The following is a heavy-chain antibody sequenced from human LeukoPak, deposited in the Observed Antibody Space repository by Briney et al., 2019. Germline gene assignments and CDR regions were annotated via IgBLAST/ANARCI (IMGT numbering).Heavy chain of an antibody. CDR2: IYDSGST. CDR1: GGSFSGYY. V-gene: IGHV4-34*01. Sequence: SETLSLTCAVYGGSFSGYYWSWIRQPPGKGLEWIGYIYDSGSTYYNPSLKSRVTISVDTSKNQFSLKLSSVTAADTAVYYCARGDSGSYQLDYWGQGTLVTVSS. J-gene: IGHJ4*02. CDR3: ARGDSGSYQLDY. D-gene: IGHD1-26*01.